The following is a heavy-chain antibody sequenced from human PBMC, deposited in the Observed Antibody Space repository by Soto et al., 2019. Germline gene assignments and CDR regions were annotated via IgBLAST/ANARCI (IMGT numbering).Heavy chain of an antibody. J-gene: IGHJ5*02. CDR2: MNPNSGNT. CDR3: ARGAGIAAAGTSDWFDP. Sequence: QVQLVQSGAEVKKPGASVKVSCKASGYTFTSYHINWVRQATGQGLEWMGWMNPNSGNTGYAQKFQGRVTMTRNTSISTAYRELSSLRSEATAVYYCARGAGIAAAGTSDWFDPWGQGTLVTVSS. V-gene: IGHV1-8*01. CDR1: GYTFTSYH. D-gene: IGHD6-13*01.